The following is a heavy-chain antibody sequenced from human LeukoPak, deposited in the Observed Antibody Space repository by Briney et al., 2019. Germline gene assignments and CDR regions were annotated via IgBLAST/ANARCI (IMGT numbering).Heavy chain of an antibody. D-gene: IGHD2-15*01. J-gene: IGHJ6*03. CDR2: IYYSGTT. CDR3: ARHNPVVLFMDV. V-gene: IGHV4-59*08. CDR1: GGSISSYY. Sequence: SETLSLTCTVSGGSISSYYWSWIRQPPGKGLEWIGYIYYSGTTYYNPSLKSRLTISVDTSKNQFSLKLSSVTAADSAVYYCARHNPVVLFMDVWGKGTTVTVSS.